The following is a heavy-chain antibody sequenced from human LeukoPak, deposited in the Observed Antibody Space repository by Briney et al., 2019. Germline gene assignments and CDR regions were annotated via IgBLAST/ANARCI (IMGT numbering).Heavy chain of an antibody. Sequence: TGGSLRLSCAASGFTFSSYAMHWVRQAPGKGLEWVAVISYDGSNKYSADSVKGRFTISRDNSKNTLYLQMNSLRAEDTAIYYCAKDPGMAVYSYGYDAFDIWGQGTMVTVSS. J-gene: IGHJ3*02. CDR2: ISYDGSNK. CDR3: AKDPGMAVYSYGYDAFDI. CDR1: GFTFSSYA. D-gene: IGHD5-18*01. V-gene: IGHV3-30-3*01.